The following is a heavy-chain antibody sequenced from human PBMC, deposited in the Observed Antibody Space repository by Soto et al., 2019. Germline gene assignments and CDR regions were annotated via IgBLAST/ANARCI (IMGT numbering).Heavy chain of an antibody. CDR2: IYPGDSDT. J-gene: IGHJ6*02. CDR1: GYSLTSYW. Sequence: EVQLVQSGAEVKKPGESLKISCKGSGYSLTSYWIGWVRQMPGKGLEWMGIIYPGDSDTRYSPSFQGQVTISADKSISPAYLQWSSLKASDTAMYYCASTYYDSSGYYYYYYGMDVWGQGTTVTVSS. V-gene: IGHV5-51*01. D-gene: IGHD3-22*01. CDR3: ASTYYDSSGYYYYYYGMDV.